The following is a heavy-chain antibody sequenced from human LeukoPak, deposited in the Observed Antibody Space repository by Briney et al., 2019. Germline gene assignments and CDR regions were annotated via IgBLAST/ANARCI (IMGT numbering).Heavy chain of an antibody. CDR2: IRYDGSNK. V-gene: IGHV3-30*02. D-gene: IGHD2-8*01. Sequence: PGGSLRLSCAASGFTFSSYGMHWARQAPGKGLEWVAFIRYDGSNKYYADSVKGRFTVSRDNSKNTLYLQMNSLRAEDTAVYYCANDLGYCTNGVCGYFDYWGQGTLVTVSS. CDR3: ANDLGYCTNGVCGYFDY. J-gene: IGHJ4*02. CDR1: GFTFSSYG.